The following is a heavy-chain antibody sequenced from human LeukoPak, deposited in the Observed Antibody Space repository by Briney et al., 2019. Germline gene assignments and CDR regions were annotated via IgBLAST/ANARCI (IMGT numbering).Heavy chain of an antibody. V-gene: IGHV3-21*01. D-gene: IGHD3-3*01. CDR3: ARDEYYDSAFDI. Sequence: GGSLRLSCAASGFTFSSYGMHWVRQAPGKGLEWVSSISSSSSYIYYADSVKGRFTISRDNAKNSLYLQMNSLRAEDTAVYYCARDEYYDSAFDIWGQGTMVTVSS. J-gene: IGHJ3*02. CDR2: ISSSSSYI. CDR1: GFTFSSYG.